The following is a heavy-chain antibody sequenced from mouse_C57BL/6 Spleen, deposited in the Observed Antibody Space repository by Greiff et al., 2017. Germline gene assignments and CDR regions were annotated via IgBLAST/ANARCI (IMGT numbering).Heavy chain of an antibody. Sequence: EVHLVESGGGLVQPGGSLTLSCAASGFTFSDYYMYWVRQTPEKRLEWVAYISNGGGSTYYPDTVKGRFTISRDNAKNTLYLQMSRLKSEDTAMYYCARRSYAMDYWGQGTSVTVSS. CDR1: GFTFSDYY. J-gene: IGHJ4*01. CDR3: ARRSYAMDY. CDR2: ISNGGGST. V-gene: IGHV5-12*01.